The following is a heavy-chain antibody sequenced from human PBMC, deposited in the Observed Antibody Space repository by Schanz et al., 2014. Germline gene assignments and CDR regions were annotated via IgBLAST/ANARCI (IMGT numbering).Heavy chain of an antibody. CDR1: GFTFSSYG. Sequence: QVQLVESGGSVVQPGRSLRLSCAASGFTFSSYGMHWVRQAPGKGLEWVAIIWYDGSNKYYADSVKGRFTISRDNSKNTLFLQMSSLRAEDTAVYYCARDGDFDYWGQGTLVTVSS. CDR2: IWYDGSNK. J-gene: IGHJ4*02. V-gene: IGHV3-33*01. CDR3: ARDGDFDY.